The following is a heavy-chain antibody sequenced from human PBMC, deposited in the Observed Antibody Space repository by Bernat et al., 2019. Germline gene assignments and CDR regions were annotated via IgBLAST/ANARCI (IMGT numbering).Heavy chain of an antibody. CDR2: IRSSSSYT. CDR3: GGGTSASAPFVND. J-gene: IGHJ6*01. CDR1: GFTLSDYY. Sequence: QVQLVESGGGLDKPGGSLRLSCSASGFTLSDYYMSWIRQAPGKALDWASSIRSSSSYTNYADSVKGRFTNSRDNAQNSLYLQMNSLRAEDTAVYYCGGGTSASAPFVNDWGKGTTV. D-gene: IGHD2/OR15-2a*01. V-gene: IGHV3-11*05.